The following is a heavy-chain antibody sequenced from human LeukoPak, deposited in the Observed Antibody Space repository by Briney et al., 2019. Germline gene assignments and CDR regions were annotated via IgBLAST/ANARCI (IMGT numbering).Heavy chain of an antibody. D-gene: IGHD1-26*01. CDR2: ISYDGSNK. V-gene: IGHV3-30*03. Sequence: GRSLRLSCAASGFTFSSYGMHWVRQAPGKGLEWVAVISYDGSNKYYADSVKGRFTISRDNSKNTLYLQMNSLRAEDTAVYYCATVGATIRAFDIWGQGTLVTVSS. J-gene: IGHJ4*02. CDR3: ATVGATIRAFDI. CDR1: GFTFSSYG.